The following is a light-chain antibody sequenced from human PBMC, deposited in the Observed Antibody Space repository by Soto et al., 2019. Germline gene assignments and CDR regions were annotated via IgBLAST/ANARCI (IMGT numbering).Light chain of an antibody. Sequence: EMTFKQPPSALSASPSETATRSYRASQSVSSYLAWYQQKPGQAPRLLIYDASKRATGIPARFSGSGFGTDYTLTISSLEPEDFAVYYCQPRREWQTFGQVTKVDI. CDR2: DAS. CDR3: QPRREWQT. V-gene: IGKV3-11*01. J-gene: IGKJ1*01. CDR1: QSVSSY.